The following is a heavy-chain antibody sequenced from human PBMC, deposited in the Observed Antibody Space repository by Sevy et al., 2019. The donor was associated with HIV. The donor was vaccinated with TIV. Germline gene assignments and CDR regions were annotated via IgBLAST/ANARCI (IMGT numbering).Heavy chain of an antibody. CDR3: ARANSGDYPSRGYFDY. CDR2: IDAGNGNT. CDR1: GYTFPRYA. V-gene: IGHV1-3*01. J-gene: IGHJ4*02. Sequence: ASVQVSCKASGYTFPRYAFHWVRQAPGQGLEWMGWIDAGNGNTKYSQKFQGRVTLTRETSASTAYMELSSLRSEDTGVYYCARANSGDYPSRGYFDYWGQGTLVTVSS. D-gene: IGHD1-26*01.